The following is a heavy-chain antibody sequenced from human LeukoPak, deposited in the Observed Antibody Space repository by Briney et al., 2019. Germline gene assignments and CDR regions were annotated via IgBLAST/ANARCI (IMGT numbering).Heavy chain of an antibody. J-gene: IGHJ6*02. V-gene: IGHV3-23*01. D-gene: IGHD3-3*01. Sequence: GGSLRLSCAGSGFTFSSYSMNWVRQAPGKGLEWVSAISGSGGSTYYADSVKGRFTISRDNSKNTLYLQMNSLRAEDTAVYYCAREAPRFDYGMDVWGQGTTVTVSS. CDR3: AREAPRFDYGMDV. CDR2: ISGSGGST. CDR1: GFTFSSYS.